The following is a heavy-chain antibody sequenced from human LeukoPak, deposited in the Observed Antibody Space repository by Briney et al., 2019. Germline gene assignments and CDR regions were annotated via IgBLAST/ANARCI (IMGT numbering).Heavy chain of an antibody. D-gene: IGHD4-17*01. CDR1: GGSISSYY. J-gene: IGHJ4*02. Sequence: SETLFLTCTVSGGSISSYYWSWIRQPPGKGLEWIGYIYYSGSTNYNPSLKSRVTISVDTSKNQFSLKLSSVTAADTAVYYCAGSYGDYVFDYWGQGTLVTVSS. CDR2: IYYSGST. V-gene: IGHV4-59*01. CDR3: AGSYGDYVFDY.